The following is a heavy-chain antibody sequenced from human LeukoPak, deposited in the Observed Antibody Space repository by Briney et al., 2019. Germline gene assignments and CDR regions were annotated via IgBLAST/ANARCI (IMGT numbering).Heavy chain of an antibody. CDR2: IYYSGST. J-gene: IGHJ3*02. V-gene: IGHV4-31*03. CDR3: ARATGLFGFSGAFDI. CDR1: GGSISSGGYY. Sequence: PSETLSLTCTVSGGSISSGGYYWSWIRQHPGKGLEWIGYIYYSGSTYYNPSLKSRVTISVDTSKNQFSLKLSSVTAADTAAYYCARATGLFGFSGAFDIWGQGTMVTVSS. D-gene: IGHD3-22*01.